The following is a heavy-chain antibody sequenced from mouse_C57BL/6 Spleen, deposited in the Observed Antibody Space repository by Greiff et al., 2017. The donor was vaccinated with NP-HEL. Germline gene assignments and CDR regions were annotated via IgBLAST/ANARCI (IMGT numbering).Heavy chain of an antibody. CDR2: IYPGSGST. Sequence: VQLQQPGAELVKPGASVKLSCKASGYTFTSYWITWVKQRPGQGLEWIGDIYPGSGSTTYNEKFKGKATLTVDTSSSTAYMQLSSLASEDSAVYYCARTYAYDCYFDVWGTGTTVTVSS. J-gene: IGHJ1*03. D-gene: IGHD2-2*01. CDR1: GYTFTSYW. CDR3: ARTYAYDCYFDV. V-gene: IGHV1-55*01.